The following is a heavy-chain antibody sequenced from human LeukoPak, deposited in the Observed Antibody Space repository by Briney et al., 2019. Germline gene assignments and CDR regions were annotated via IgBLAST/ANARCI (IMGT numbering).Heavy chain of an antibody. D-gene: IGHD6-13*01. CDR1: GGSISSYH. CDR2: IYYNGRT. Sequence: PSETLSLTCTVSGGSISSYHWGWIRQPPGKGLEWIGSIYYNGRTSYNPSLKSRVTISLDTSKNQFSLKLTSVTAADTAVYYCARSSSWYSWFDPWGQGTLVTVSS. J-gene: IGHJ5*02. V-gene: IGHV4-39*07. CDR3: ARSSSWYSWFDP.